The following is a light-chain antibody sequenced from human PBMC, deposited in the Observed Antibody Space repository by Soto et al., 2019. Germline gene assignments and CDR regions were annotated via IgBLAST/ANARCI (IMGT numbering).Light chain of an antibody. V-gene: IGKV1-5*03. Sequence: DIQMTQSPSTLSASVGDRVTITCRASQSISSWLAWYQQKPGKAPNLLIFKGSSLESGAPSRFSGSGSGTEFTLTISSLQPDDFATYYCQQYNSYWTFGQGTKVEIK. CDR3: QQYNSYWT. CDR1: QSISSW. CDR2: KGS. J-gene: IGKJ1*01.